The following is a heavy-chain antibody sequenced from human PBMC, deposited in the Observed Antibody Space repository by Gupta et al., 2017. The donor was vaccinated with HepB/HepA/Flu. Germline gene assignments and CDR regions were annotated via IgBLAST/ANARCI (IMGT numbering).Heavy chain of an antibody. CDR2: IYYSGST. Sequence: QLQLQESGPGLVKPSETLSLTCTVSGGSISSSSYYWGWIRQPPGKGLEGIGSIYYSGSTYYNPSLKSRVTISVDTSKNQFSLKLSSVTAADTAVYYCARHLKTVTSPTYYYYGMDVWGQGTTVTVSS. CDR3: ARHLKTVTSPTYYYYGMDV. V-gene: IGHV4-39*01. CDR1: GGSISSSSYY. J-gene: IGHJ6*02. D-gene: IGHD4-17*01.